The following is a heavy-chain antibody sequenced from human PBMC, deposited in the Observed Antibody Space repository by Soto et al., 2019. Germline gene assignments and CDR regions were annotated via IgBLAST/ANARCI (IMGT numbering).Heavy chain of an antibody. J-gene: IGHJ4*02. CDR1: GYTFTSYG. Sequence: QVQLVQSGAEVKKPGASVKVSCKASGYTFTSYGISWVRQAPGQGLEWMGWISTYNGNTNYAQDLQGRITMTTDTSTRTAYMELRSLTADDTAVYFCARIFGAIYYFDSLGQGTLVTVSS. CDR3: ARIFGAIYYFDS. D-gene: IGHD3-3*01. CDR2: ISTYNGNT. V-gene: IGHV1-18*01.